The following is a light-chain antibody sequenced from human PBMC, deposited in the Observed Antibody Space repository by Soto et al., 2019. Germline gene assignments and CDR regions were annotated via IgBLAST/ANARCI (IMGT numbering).Light chain of an antibody. J-gene: IGKJ2*01. CDR3: QQYKSSSHT. Sequence: DIQMTQSPSTLSASVGDRVTITCRASQSISSWLAWYQQKPGEAPNLLIYKASSLESGVPSRFSGSGSGTEFTLTISSLQPDDFATYYCQQYKSSSHTCGQGTKVDIK. V-gene: IGKV1-5*03. CDR2: KAS. CDR1: QSISSW.